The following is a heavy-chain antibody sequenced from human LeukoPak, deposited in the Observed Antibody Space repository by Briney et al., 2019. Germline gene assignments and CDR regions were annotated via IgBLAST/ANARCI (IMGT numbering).Heavy chain of an antibody. CDR2: ISNSSSHI. CDR1: GFTFSSYS. J-gene: IGHJ4*02. V-gene: IGHV3-21*01. D-gene: IGHD5-12*01. CDR3: AGSVDIDY. Sequence: GGSLRLSCAASGFTFSSYSMNWVRQAPGKGREWGSSISNSSSHIYYADSVKGGFTISRDNAKNSLYLQMNSLRAEDTAVYYCAGSVDIDYWGRGTLVTVSS.